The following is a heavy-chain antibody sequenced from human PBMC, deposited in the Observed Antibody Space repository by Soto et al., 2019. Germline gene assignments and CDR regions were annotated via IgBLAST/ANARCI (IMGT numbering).Heavy chain of an antibody. CDR1: GYTFTNYF. Sequence: ASVKVSCKTSGYTFTNYFVHWVRQAPGQGLEWMGAINPGNRITNYALKFQGRVTMTRDTSTNTVYLELSSLRSEDTAVYSCAKAPNYHDSWAGSYYCHGMDVWGQGTTVTVAS. J-gene: IGHJ6*02. CDR3: AKAPNYHDSWAGSYYCHGMDV. V-gene: IGHV1-46*01. CDR2: INPGNRIT. D-gene: IGHD3-22*01.